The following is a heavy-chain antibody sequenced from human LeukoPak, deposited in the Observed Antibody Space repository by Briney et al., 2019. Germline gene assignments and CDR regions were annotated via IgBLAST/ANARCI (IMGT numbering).Heavy chain of an antibody. Sequence: GGSLRLSCAVSGVIFNNYAMSWVRQAPGRGPEWVSVISASGGSTYYADSVKGRFTISRDNSNNRLYLEMNSLRAEDTAVYYCAKHDYVWGSYRFDYWGQGTLVTVSS. V-gene: IGHV3-23*01. CDR3: AKHDYVWGSYRFDY. CDR2: ISASGGST. J-gene: IGHJ4*02. CDR1: GVIFNNYA. D-gene: IGHD3-16*02.